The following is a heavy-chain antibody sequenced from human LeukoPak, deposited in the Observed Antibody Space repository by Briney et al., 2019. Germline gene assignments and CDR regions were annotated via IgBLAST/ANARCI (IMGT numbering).Heavy chain of an antibody. CDR1: GGSISSYY. Sequence: SETLSLTCTVSGGSISSYYWSWIRQPPGKGLEWIGSIYYSGSTYYNPSLKSRVTISVDTSKNQFSLKLSSVTAADTAVYYCATLDIVNDAFDIWGQGTMVTVSS. CDR2: IYYSGST. CDR3: ATLDIVNDAFDI. J-gene: IGHJ3*02. D-gene: IGHD2-2*03. V-gene: IGHV4-59*05.